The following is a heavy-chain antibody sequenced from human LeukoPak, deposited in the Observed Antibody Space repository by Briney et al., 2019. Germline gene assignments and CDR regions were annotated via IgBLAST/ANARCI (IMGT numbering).Heavy chain of an antibody. V-gene: IGHV1-2*02. CDR1: GYTFTAYY. CDR2: INPNSGGT. Sequence: ASVKVSCKASGYTFTAYYMHWVRQAPGQGLEWMGWINPNSGGTNYAQKFQGRVTMTMDTSISTAHMELSRLRSDDTAVYYCARGAGWELLSGYWGQGTLVTVSS. J-gene: IGHJ4*02. CDR3: ARGAGWELLSGY. D-gene: IGHD1-26*01.